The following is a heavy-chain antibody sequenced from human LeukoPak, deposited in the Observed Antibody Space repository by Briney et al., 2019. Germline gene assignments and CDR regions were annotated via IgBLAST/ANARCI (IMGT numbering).Heavy chain of an antibody. CDR3: ARELKGDYCSSTSCYTGNWFDP. D-gene: IGHD2-2*02. CDR1: GYTFTGYY. V-gene: IGHV1-2*02. Sequence: ASVKVSCKASGYTFTGYYMHWVRQAPGQGLEWMGWINPNSGGTNYAQKFQGRVTMTRDTSISTAYMELSRLRSDDTAVYYCARELKGDYCSSTSCYTGNWFDPWGQGTLVTVSS. J-gene: IGHJ5*02. CDR2: INPNSGGT.